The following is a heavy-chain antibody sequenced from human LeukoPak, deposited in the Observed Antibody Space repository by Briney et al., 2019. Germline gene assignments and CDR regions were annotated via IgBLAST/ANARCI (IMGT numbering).Heavy chain of an antibody. J-gene: IGHJ6*02. CDR1: GGSVSSGSYY. V-gene: IGHV4-61*01. D-gene: IGHD4-23*01. CDR2: IYYSGST. CDR3: AKTHYEYDMDV. Sequence: SETLSLTCTVSGGSVSSGSYYWNWIRQPPGKGLEWIGYIYYSGSTNYNPSLKSRVTISADTSKNQFSLKLSSATAADTAVYYCAKTHYEYDMDVWGQGTTVTVSS.